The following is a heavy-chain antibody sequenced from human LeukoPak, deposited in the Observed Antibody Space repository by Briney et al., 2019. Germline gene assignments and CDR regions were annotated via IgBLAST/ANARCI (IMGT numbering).Heavy chain of an antibody. J-gene: IGHJ4*02. V-gene: IGHV3-23*01. Sequence: PGGSLRLSCAASGFTFSSYAMSWVRQAPGKGLEWVSAISGSGGSTYYADSVKGRFTIPRDNSKNTLYLQMNSLRAEDTAVYYCAKDLGGSDKQRGPFDYWGQGTLVTVSS. CDR2: ISGSGGST. D-gene: IGHD3-10*01. CDR1: GFTFSSYA. CDR3: AKDLGGSDKQRGPFDY.